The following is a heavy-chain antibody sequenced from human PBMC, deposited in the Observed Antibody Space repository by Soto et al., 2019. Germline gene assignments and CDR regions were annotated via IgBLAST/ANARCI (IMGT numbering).Heavy chain of an antibody. D-gene: IGHD6-13*01. CDR1: GGSMRNYF. CDR2: IHYSGTT. J-gene: IGHJ4*02. CDR3: AAGEASSRNLAPYYLDF. V-gene: IGHV4-59*01. Sequence: SETLSLTCTVSGGSMRNYFWTWIRQPPGKGLEWIGYIHYSGTTSFFPSYNPSLRSRVTISEDTSKNQFSLKLLSVTTADTAVYFCAAGEASSRNLAPYYLDFWGQGTLVTVTS.